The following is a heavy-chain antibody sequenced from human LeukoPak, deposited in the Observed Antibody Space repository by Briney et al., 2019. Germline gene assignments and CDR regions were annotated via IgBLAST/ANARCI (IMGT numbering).Heavy chain of an antibody. V-gene: IGHV4-39*07. CDR2: IYYSGST. J-gene: IGHJ5*02. CDR1: GGSISSSSYY. D-gene: IGHD3-10*01. CDR3: ARAHGMVRGVIITGPGSHGGWFDP. Sequence: SETLSLTCTVSGGSISSSSYYWGWIRQPPGKGLEWIGSIYYSGSTYYNPSLKSRVTISVDTSKNQFSLKLSSVTAADTAVYYCARAHGMVRGVIITGPGSHGGWFDPWGQGTLVTVSS.